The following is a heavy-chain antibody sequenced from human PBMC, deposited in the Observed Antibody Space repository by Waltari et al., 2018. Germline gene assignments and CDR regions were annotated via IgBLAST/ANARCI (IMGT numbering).Heavy chain of an antibody. D-gene: IGHD6-6*01. CDR3: ARHVRYSSSNNWFDP. CDR1: GSSISSVSY. V-gene: IGHV4-38-2*01. J-gene: IGHJ5*02. CDR2: IYHSGST. Sequence: QVQLQESGPGLVKPSETLSLTCAVSGSSISSVSYWGWIGQPPGKGPQWIGSIYHSGSTYYNPSLKSRITISVDTSKNQFSLKLSSVTAADTAVYYCARHVRYSSSNNWFDPWGQGTLVTVSS.